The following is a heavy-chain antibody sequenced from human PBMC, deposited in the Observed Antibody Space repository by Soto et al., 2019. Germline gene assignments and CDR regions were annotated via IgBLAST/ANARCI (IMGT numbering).Heavy chain of an antibody. Sequence: GGSLRLSCAASGFTFDDYTMHWVRQAPGKGLEWVSLISWDGGSTYYAESVKGRFTISRDNSKNSLYLQMNSLRTEDTALYYCAKDSGSYFPSYGMDVWGQGTTVTVSS. V-gene: IGHV3-43*01. CDR3: AKDSGSYFPSYGMDV. D-gene: IGHD1-26*01. CDR1: GFTFDDYT. CDR2: ISWDGGST. J-gene: IGHJ6*02.